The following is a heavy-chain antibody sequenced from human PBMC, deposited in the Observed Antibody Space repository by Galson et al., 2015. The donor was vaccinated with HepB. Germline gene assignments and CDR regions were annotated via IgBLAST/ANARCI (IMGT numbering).Heavy chain of an antibody. Sequence: QSGAEVKKPGESLKISCKGSGYSFSNYWIGWVRQMPGKGLEWMGIIYPGDSNIRYSPSFQGQVTISADKSISTAYLQWSSLKASDTAMYYCAKLGFCSNDNCYAAFDYWGQGTLVTVSS. V-gene: IGHV5-51*03. CDR2: IYPGDSNI. CDR3: AKLGFCSNDNCYAAFDY. J-gene: IGHJ4*02. CDR1: GYSFSNYW. D-gene: IGHD2-2*03.